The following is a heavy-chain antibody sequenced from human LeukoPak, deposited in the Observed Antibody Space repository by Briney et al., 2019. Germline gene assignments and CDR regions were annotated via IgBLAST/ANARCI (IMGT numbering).Heavy chain of an antibody. D-gene: IGHD3-10*01. CDR2: ISNDGRST. V-gene: IGHV3-74*01. Sequence: QPGGSLRLSCAASGFSFNSYWMHWVRQAPGSGLVWVSRISNDGRSTSFADSAKGRFTISRDNAKNTLYLQMNSLSAEDTAVYYCTRGREGNYGLFDSWGQGTLVTVSS. CDR1: GFSFNSYW. CDR3: TRGREGNYGLFDS. J-gene: IGHJ4*02.